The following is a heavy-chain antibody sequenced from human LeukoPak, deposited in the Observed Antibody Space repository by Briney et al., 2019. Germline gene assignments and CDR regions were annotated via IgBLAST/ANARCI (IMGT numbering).Heavy chain of an antibody. D-gene: IGHD3-22*01. CDR1: GFTFSNAW. CDR3: AQDTKRSYGSGGYYYAEYFQH. J-gene: IGHJ1*01. V-gene: IGHV3-15*07. CDR2: IKSKTDGGTT. Sequence: GGSLRLSCAASGFTFSNAWMNWVRQAPGKGLEWVGRIKSKTDGGTTDYAAPVKGRFTISRDDSKNTPYLQMNSLKTEDTAVYYCAQDTKRSYGSGGYYYAEYFQHWGQGTLVTVSS.